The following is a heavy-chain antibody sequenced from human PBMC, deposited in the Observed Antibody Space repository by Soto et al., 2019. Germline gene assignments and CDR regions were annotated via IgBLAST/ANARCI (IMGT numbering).Heavy chain of an antibody. V-gene: IGHV3-30*18. CDR3: AKEISSSWYYYYYGMDV. J-gene: IGHJ6*02. CDR1: GFTFSSYG. CDR2: ISYDGSNK. D-gene: IGHD6-13*01. Sequence: QTGGSLRLSCAASGFTFSSYGMHWVRQAPGKGLEWVAVISYDGSNKYYADSVKGRFTISRDNSKNTLYLQMNSLRAEDTAVYYCAKEISSSWYYYYYGMDVWGQGTTVTVSS.